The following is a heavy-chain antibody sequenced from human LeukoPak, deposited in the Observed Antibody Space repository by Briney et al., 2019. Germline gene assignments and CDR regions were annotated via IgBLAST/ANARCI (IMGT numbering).Heavy chain of an antibody. CDR1: GFTFSDYS. Sequence: PGGSLRLSCAVSGFTFSDYSMNWVRQAPGKGLEWVSYISMSSSTIYYADSVKGRFTISRDNAKNSVSLQMNSLRAEDSAVYYCVRDPHDYWGQGTLVTVSS. CDR3: VRDPHDY. CDR2: ISMSSSTI. V-gene: IGHV3-48*04. J-gene: IGHJ4*02.